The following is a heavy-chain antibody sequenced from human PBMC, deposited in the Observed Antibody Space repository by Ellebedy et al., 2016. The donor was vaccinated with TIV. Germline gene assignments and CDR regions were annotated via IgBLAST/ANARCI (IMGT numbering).Heavy chain of an antibody. V-gene: IGHV4-59*01. Sequence: MPSETLSLTCTVSGGSISSYYWSWIRQPPGKGLEWIGYIYYSGSTNYNPSLKSRVTISVDTSTNQFSLKLSSVTAADTAVYYCARDVQTCSGGSCYEYWGQGTLVTVSS. J-gene: IGHJ4*02. D-gene: IGHD2-15*01. CDR1: GGSISSYY. CDR2: IYYSGST. CDR3: ARDVQTCSGGSCYEY.